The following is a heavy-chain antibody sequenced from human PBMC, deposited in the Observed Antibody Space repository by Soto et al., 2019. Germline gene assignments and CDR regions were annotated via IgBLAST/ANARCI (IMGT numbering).Heavy chain of an antibody. Sequence: EVQLLESGGGLVQPGGSLRLSCAASGFPFSRYAMSWVRQAPGKGLEWVSALSGTGGTTYYSDSVKGRFTISRDNSENTLSLQMNSLSAEDTAVYYCAKDKVQWLPRSYAVDVWGQGTTVTVSS. CDR2: LSGTGGTT. V-gene: IGHV3-23*01. CDR1: GFPFSRYA. CDR3: AKDKVQWLPRSYAVDV. D-gene: IGHD3-22*01. J-gene: IGHJ6*02.